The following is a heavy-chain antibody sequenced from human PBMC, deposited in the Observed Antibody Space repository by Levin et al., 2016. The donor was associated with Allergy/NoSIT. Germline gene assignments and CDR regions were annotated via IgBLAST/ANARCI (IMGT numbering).Heavy chain of an antibody. Sequence: WIRQPPGKGLEWVSGISWNSGTIDYADSVKGRFTISRDNAKNSLYLQMKGLRAEDTAFYYCVRGIGDYDFGGTMEVWGRGTTVTVSS. V-gene: IGHV3-9*01. D-gene: IGHD3-3*01. CDR2: ISWNSGTI. CDR3: VRGIGDYDFGGTMEV. J-gene: IGHJ6*03.